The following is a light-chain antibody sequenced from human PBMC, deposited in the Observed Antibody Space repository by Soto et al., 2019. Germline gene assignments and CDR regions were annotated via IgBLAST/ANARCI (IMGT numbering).Light chain of an antibody. Sequence: ELVLTQSPGTLSLSPGERATLSCRASQSVSRAYLAWYQQKPGQAPRLLIYGASNRATGTPDRLSGSGSGTDFTLTIDRLEPEDFAVYYCQHYGSSPRTFGQGTKVEIK. CDR1: QSVSRAY. V-gene: IGKV3-20*01. CDR3: QHYGSSPRT. J-gene: IGKJ1*01. CDR2: GAS.